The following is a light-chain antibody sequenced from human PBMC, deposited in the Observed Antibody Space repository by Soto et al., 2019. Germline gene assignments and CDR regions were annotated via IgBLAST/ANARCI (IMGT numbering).Light chain of an antibody. CDR2: GAS. CDR3: QQYNNWPPLT. CDR1: QSVSSD. J-gene: IGKJ4*01. Sequence: EIVMTQSPATLSVSPGERATLSFRASQSVSSDLAWYQQKPGQAPRLLIYGASTSATGIPARFSGSGSGTEFTLTISSLQSEDFAVYYGQQYNNWPPLTFGGGTKVEIK. V-gene: IGKV3-15*01.